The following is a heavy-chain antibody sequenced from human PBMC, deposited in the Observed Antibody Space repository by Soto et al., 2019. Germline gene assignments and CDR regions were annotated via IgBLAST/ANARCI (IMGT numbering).Heavy chain of an antibody. CDR3: ARDRGGVPATAILRY. J-gene: IGHJ4*02. D-gene: IGHD2-2*02. Sequence: QVQLVQSGAEVKKPGASVKVSCKASGYTFTSYAMHWVRQAPGQRLEWMGWINAGNGNTKYSQKFQGRVTITRDTSARTAYMELSSLRSEDTAGYYCARDRGGVPATAILRYWGQGTLVTVSS. V-gene: IGHV1-3*01. CDR1: GYTFTSYA. CDR2: INAGNGNT.